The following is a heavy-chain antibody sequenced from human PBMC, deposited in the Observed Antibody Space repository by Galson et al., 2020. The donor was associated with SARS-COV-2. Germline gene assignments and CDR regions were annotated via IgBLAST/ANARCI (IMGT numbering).Heavy chain of an antibody. D-gene: IGHD3-10*01. CDR3: AKDISLRFGLGGFDY. Sequence: GGSLRLSCAASGFTFDDYAMHWVRQAPGKGLEWVSGISWNSGSIGYADSVKGRFTISRDNAKNSLYLQMNSLRAEDTALYYCAKDISLRFGLGGFDYWGQGTLVTVSS. CDR1: GFTFDDYA. J-gene: IGHJ4*02. V-gene: IGHV3-9*01. CDR2: ISWNSGSI.